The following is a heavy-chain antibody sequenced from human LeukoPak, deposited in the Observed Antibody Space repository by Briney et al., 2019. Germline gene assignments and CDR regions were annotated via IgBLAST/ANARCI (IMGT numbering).Heavy chain of an antibody. V-gene: IGHV4-38-2*02. CDR3: ARAHDAFDI. CDR2: IYHSGST. J-gene: IGHJ3*02. Sequence: TSETLSLTCTVSGYSISSGYYWGWIRQPPGKGREWIGSIYHSGSTYYNPSLKRRVTISVDTSKNQFSLKLSSVTAADTAVYYCARAHDAFDIWGQGTMVTVSS. CDR1: GYSISSGYY.